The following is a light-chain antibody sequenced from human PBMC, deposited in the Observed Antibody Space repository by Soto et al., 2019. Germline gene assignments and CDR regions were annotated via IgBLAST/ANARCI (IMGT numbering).Light chain of an antibody. V-gene: IGLV1-51*01. CDR3: GAWDSSLSAWL. J-gene: IGLJ3*02. CDR2: DND. Sequence: HSVLTQPPSVSAAPGQKVTISCSGSSSNIGDNHVSWYQQFPGTAPKLLIYDNDNRPSGIPDRVSASKSGTSASLAITGLQPGDEADYYCGAWDSSLSAWLFGGGTQLTVL. CDR1: SSNIGDNH.